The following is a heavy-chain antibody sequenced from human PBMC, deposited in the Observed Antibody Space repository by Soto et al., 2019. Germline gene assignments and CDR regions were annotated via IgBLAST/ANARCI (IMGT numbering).Heavy chain of an antibody. CDR1: GFTFSSYA. CDR3: AKDRKYDVGSGVFDY. V-gene: IGHV3-23*01. CDR2: ISGSGGST. J-gene: IGHJ4*01. D-gene: IGHD3-3*01. Sequence: GSLTLTCPAFGFTFSSYAMSWVRQAQGKGLEWVSAISGSGGSTYYADSVKGRFTISRENSKNTLYLQMNSLRADDRAVYYCAKDRKYDVGSGVFDYWRHGSLFTVSS.